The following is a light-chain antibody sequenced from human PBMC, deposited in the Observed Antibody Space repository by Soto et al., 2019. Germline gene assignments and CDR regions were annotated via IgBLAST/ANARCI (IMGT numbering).Light chain of an antibody. J-gene: IGKJ4*01. CDR1: RSVDSH. V-gene: IGKV3-11*01. CDR3: QQRGNWPPLT. Sequence: EVVLTQSPATLSLSPGETATLSCRASRSVDSHLAWYQHKPGQAPRLLIFEASTRATGVPARFSGSGSRTHFTLTINSLEPEDFAVYYCQQRGNWPPLTFGGGPKVDI. CDR2: EAS.